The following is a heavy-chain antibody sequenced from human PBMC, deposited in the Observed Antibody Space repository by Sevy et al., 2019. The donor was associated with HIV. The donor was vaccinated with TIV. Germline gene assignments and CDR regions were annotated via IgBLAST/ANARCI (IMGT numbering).Heavy chain of an antibody. D-gene: IGHD2-2*01. V-gene: IGHV3-64*01. J-gene: IGHJ4*02. Sequence: GGSLRLSCPASGFTFGSYSIHWVRQAPGKGPEYISAISGKGGNTYYASSVKGRFTISRGNSQNTRWLQMDSLRADDMAVYYCARQGGASSCDYWGQGTLVTVSS. CDR3: ARQGGASSCDY. CDR1: GFTFGSYS. CDR2: ISGKGGNT.